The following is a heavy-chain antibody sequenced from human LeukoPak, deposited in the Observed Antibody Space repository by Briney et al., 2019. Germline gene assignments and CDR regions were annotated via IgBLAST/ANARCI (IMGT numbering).Heavy chain of an antibody. CDR3: ARQWLFDY. D-gene: IGHD5-12*01. CDR1: GYSFTTYW. Sequence: GESLKISCKASGYSFTTYWIAWVRQMPGKGLEWMGIINPADSDTSYSPSFQGQVTISADKSISTAYLQWGSLKASDTAIYYCARQWLFDYWGQGTLVTVSS. V-gene: IGHV5-51*01. CDR2: INPADSDT. J-gene: IGHJ4*02.